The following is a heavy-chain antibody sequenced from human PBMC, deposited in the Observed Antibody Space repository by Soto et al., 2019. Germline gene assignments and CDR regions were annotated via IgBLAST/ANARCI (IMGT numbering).Heavy chain of an antibody. CDR2: INPHSGDT. D-gene: IGHD6-13*01. J-gene: IGHJ4*02. CDR3: AKGMGRSAPVDY. CDR1: GYTFNDWY. V-gene: IGHV1-2*02. Sequence: QVQLVQSGTEVKKPGASVKVSCKASGYTFNDWYMNWLRQAPGQGLEWMGWINPHSGDTNYAPKFQGRVTMTTDTYIHSAYMELRRLSSDDTAVYYCAKGMGRSAPVDYWGKGTLVSVSS.